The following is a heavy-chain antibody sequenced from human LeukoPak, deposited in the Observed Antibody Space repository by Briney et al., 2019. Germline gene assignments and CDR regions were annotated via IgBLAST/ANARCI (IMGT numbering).Heavy chain of an antibody. CDR1: GFTVSSNY. J-gene: IGHJ4*02. Sequence: PGGSLRLSCAASGFTVSSNYMSWVRQAPGKGLEWVSYISSSGRTIYYADSVKGRFTISRDNAKNSLYLQMNSLRVEDTAVYYCARDKRVTEDGAPLDYWGQGTLVTVSS. CDR3: ARDKRVTEDGAPLDY. CDR2: ISSSGRTI. D-gene: IGHD4/OR15-4a*01. V-gene: IGHV3-48*03.